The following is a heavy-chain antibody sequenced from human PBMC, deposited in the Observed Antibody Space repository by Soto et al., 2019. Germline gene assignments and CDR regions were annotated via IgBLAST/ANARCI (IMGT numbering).Heavy chain of an antibody. Sequence: QVQLVQSGAEVKKPGSSVKVSCKASGGTFSSYAISWVRQAPGQGLEWMGGIIPIFGTANYAQKFQGRVTITADESTSTAYMELSSLRSDDTAVYYCARHVRFGELLKNLFDPWGQGTLVTVSS. V-gene: IGHV1-69*01. D-gene: IGHD3-10*01. J-gene: IGHJ5*02. CDR1: GGTFSSYA. CDR3: ARHVRFGELLKNLFDP. CDR2: IIPIFGTA.